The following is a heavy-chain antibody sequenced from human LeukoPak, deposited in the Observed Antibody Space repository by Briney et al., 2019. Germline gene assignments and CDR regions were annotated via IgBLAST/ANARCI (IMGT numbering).Heavy chain of an antibody. J-gene: IGHJ5*02. CDR1: GFTFSSYN. Sequence: PGGSLRLSCAASGFTFSSYNMNWVRQAPGKGLEWVSYISSSSSTIYYADSMKGRFTISRDNAKNSLYLQMNSLRAEDTAVYYCAREPYSSGLNWFDPWGQGTLVTVSS. D-gene: IGHD6-19*01. CDR3: AREPYSSGLNWFDP. CDR2: ISSSSSTI. V-gene: IGHV3-48*01.